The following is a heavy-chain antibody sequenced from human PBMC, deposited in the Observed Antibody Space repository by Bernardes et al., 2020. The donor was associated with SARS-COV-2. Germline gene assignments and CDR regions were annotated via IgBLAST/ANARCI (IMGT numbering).Heavy chain of an antibody. D-gene: IGHD2-15*01. Sequence: SETLSLTCTVSGGSISRDSYYWGWIRQPPGKGLEWIGSINYSGSTYYNPSLKSRVTISVDTSKNQFSLKLSSVTATDTAVYYCARHCYGGSCYLYNYYGMDVWGQGTTVTVSS. J-gene: IGHJ6*02. V-gene: IGHV4-39*01. CDR3: ARHCYGGSCYLYNYYGMDV. CDR2: INYSGST. CDR1: GGSISRDSYY.